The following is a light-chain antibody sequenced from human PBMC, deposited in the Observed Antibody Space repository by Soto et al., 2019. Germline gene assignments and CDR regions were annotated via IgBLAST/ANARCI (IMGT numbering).Light chain of an antibody. Sequence: QAVLTQPPSASGTPGQRVTISCSGSSSNIGSNYVYWYHQLPGTAPKLLIYKSTQRPSGVPDRFSGSKSGTSASLAISGLRSEDEADYYCATWDDSVSGPVFGGGTKLTVL. J-gene: IGLJ2*01. V-gene: IGLV1-47*01. CDR2: KST. CDR1: SSNIGSNY. CDR3: ATWDDSVSGPV.